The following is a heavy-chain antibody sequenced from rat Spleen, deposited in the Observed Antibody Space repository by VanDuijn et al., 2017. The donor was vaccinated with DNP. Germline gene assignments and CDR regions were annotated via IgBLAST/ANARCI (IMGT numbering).Heavy chain of an antibody. J-gene: IGHJ2*01. CDR2: ISYDGSST. V-gene: IGHV5-20*01. CDR1: GFTFSDYY. Sequence: EVQLVESGGGLVQPGRSLKLSCTASGFTFSDYYMAWVRQAPTKGLEWVASISYDGSSTYYRDSVKGRFTISRDNAKSSLYLQMDSLRSEDTATYYCARDAGGPFDYWGQGVMVTVSS. CDR3: ARDAGGPFDY. D-gene: IGHD1-11*01.